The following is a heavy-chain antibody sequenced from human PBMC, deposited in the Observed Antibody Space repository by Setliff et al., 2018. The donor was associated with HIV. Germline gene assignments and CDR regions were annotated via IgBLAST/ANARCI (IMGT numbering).Heavy chain of an antibody. CDR3: ARESPDGLDY. CDR1: GGSISSRSYY. J-gene: IGHJ4*02. V-gene: IGHV4-61*02. Sequence: PSETLSLTCTVSGGSISSRSYYWSWLRQPAGKGLERIGRIYSNGNTDYNPSLKSRVTISEDTSKNQFSLKVNSVTAADTAMYFCARESPDGLDYWGQGTLVTVSS. D-gene: IGHD2-8*01. CDR2: IYSNGNT.